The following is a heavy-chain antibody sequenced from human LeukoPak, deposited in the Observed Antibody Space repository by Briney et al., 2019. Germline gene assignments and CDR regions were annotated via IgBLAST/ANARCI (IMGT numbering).Heavy chain of an antibody. CDR3: AREVRGVNSYYYYMDV. Sequence: SETLSLTCTVSGGSISSYYWSWIRQPAGKGLEWIGRIYTSGSTNYNPSLKSRVTMSVDTSKNQFSLKLSSVTAADTAVYYCAREVRGVNSYYYYMDVWGKGTTVTVSS. CDR1: GGSISSYY. V-gene: IGHV4-4*07. D-gene: IGHD3-10*01. J-gene: IGHJ6*03. CDR2: IYTSGST.